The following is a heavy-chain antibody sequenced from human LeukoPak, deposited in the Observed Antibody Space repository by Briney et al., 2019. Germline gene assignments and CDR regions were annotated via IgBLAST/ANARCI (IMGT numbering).Heavy chain of an antibody. V-gene: IGHV4-59*01. J-gene: IGHJ4*02. CDR2: IYYCGST. D-gene: IGHD4-23*01. CDR1: GGSISSYY. CDR3: ARSFGGNSWLAVDY. Sequence: SETLSLTCTVSGGSISSYYWIWIRQPPGKGLEWIGYIYYCGSTNYNPSLKSRVTISVDTSKNQFSLKLSSVTAADTAVYYCARSFGGNSWLAVDYWGQGTLVTVSS.